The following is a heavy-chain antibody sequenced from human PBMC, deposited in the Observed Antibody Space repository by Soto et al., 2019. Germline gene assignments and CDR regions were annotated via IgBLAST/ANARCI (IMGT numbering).Heavy chain of an antibody. D-gene: IGHD4-17*01. CDR2: TRNKANSYTT. V-gene: IGHV3-72*01. CDR3: ARELMTTVTYFDY. Sequence: EVQLVESGGGLVQPGGSLRLSCAASGFTFSDHYMDWVRQAPGKGLEWVGRTRNKANSYTTEYAASVKGRFTISRDDSKHSLYLQMNSLKTEDTAVYYCARELMTTVTYFDYWGQGTLVTVSS. J-gene: IGHJ4*02. CDR1: GFTFSDHY.